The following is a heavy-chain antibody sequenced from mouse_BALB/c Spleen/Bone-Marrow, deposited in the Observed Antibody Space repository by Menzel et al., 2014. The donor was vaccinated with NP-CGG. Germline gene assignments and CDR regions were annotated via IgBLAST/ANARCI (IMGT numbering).Heavy chain of an antibody. Sequence: EVKLEESGGGLVKPGGSLKLSCAASGFTFGDFYMFWVRQTPEKRLEWVATISDGVSYTYYPDSVKGRFTISRDNARNNLYLQMSSLKSEDTAMYYCARAPPYDFYTMDYWGQGTSVTVSS. D-gene: IGHD2-13*01. CDR3: ARAPPYDFYTMDY. CDR2: ISDGVSYT. J-gene: IGHJ4*01. CDR1: GFTFGDFY. V-gene: IGHV5-4*02.